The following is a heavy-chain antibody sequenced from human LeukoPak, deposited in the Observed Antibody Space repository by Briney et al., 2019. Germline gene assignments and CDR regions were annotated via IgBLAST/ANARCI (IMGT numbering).Heavy chain of an antibody. V-gene: IGHV4-59*08. CDR3: ARLTSSNSGSSFDY. Sequence: SETLSLTCTVSGGSISSYYWSWIRQPPGKGLECIGYIYYSGSTNYNPSLKSRVTISVDTSKKQFSLKLSSVTAADTAVYYCARLTSSNSGSSFDYWGQGTLVAVSS. CDR1: GGSISSYY. D-gene: IGHD1-1*01. CDR2: IYYSGST. J-gene: IGHJ4*02.